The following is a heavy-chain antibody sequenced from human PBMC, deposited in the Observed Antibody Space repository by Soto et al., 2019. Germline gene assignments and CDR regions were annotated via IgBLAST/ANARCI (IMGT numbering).Heavy chain of an antibody. J-gene: IGHJ6*01. CDR3: ARDCDHGMYG. CDR2: INPNSGGT. D-gene: IGHD2-21*01. CDR1: GYTFTGYY. Sequence: ASVKVSCKASGYTFTGYYIHWVRQAPGQGPEWMGWINPNSGGTNFAQKFQGMLPMTRDTSISTAYMQLSRLRSDDTAVYFCARDCDHGMYGWGQGTTF. V-gene: IGHV1-2*02.